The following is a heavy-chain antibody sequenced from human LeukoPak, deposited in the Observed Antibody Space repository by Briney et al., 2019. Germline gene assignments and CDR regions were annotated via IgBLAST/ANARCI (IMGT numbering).Heavy chain of an antibody. V-gene: IGHV3-30-3*02. Sequence: GGSLRLSCAASAFTVTSYPMHWVRQAPGKGLEWVAVMSYDGSNKLYPDSVKGRFTISRDNSKNTLYLQMDSLRAEDTGVYYCAKSDYYDSSGYLDYWGQGTLVTVSS. J-gene: IGHJ4*02. CDR3: AKSDYYDSSGYLDY. D-gene: IGHD3-22*01. CDR1: AFTVTSYP. CDR2: MSYDGSNK.